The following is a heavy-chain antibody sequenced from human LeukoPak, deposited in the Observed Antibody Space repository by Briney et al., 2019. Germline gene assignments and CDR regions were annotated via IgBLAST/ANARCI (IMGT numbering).Heavy chain of an antibody. CDR3: ARDDTVTGHFDY. Sequence: GGSLRLSCAASGFLFSTYSMNWVRQAPGKGLEWVSYISGGSTNTFYADSVKGRFTISRDNAKNSLYLQMNSLRAEDTAVYYCARDDTVTGHFDYWGQGTLVTVSS. CDR1: GFLFSTYS. D-gene: IGHD4-11*01. CDR2: ISGGSTNT. J-gene: IGHJ4*02. V-gene: IGHV3-48*01.